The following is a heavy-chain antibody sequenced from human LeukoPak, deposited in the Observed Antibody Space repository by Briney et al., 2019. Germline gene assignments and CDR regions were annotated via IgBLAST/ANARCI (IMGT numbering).Heavy chain of an antibody. D-gene: IGHD1-26*01. Sequence: KPGQSLTLSCTASGFIFRDRAMSWVRQAPGKGLEWVGFIRTKGLGETAEYAASVKDRFTISRDDSNNIAYLHMNSLKTEDTAVYYCSRNSGTYRGYGMDVWGQGTPATVSS. CDR2: IRTKGLGETA. V-gene: IGHV3-49*04. J-gene: IGHJ6*02. CDR3: SRNSGTYRGYGMDV. CDR1: GFIFRDRA.